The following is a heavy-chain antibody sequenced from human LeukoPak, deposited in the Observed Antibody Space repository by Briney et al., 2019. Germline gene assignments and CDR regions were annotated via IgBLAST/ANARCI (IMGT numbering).Heavy chain of an antibody. Sequence: SETLSLTCAVYGGSFSGYYWSWIRQPPGKGLEWIGEINHSGSTNYDPSLKSRVTMSADTSKNQFSLKLSSVTAADTAVYYCARVDTAMVDYYYYYYMDVWGKGTTVTVSS. CDR3: ARVDTAMVDYYYYYYMDV. D-gene: IGHD5-18*01. J-gene: IGHJ6*03. V-gene: IGHV4-34*01. CDR1: GGSFSGYY. CDR2: INHSGST.